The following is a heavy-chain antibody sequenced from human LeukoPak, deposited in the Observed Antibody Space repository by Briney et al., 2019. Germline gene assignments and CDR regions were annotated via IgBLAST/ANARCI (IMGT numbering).Heavy chain of an antibody. D-gene: IGHD6-13*01. CDR2: IYYSGST. J-gene: IGHJ5*02. CDR3: ARLLAAADKSNWFDP. CDR1: GGSISSSSYY. Sequence: SETLSLTCTVSGGSISSSSYYWGWIRQPPGKGLEWIGSIYYSGSTYYMPSLKSRVTISVDTSKNQFSLKLRSVTAADTAVYYCARLLAAADKSNWFDPWGQGTLVTVSS. V-gene: IGHV4-39*01.